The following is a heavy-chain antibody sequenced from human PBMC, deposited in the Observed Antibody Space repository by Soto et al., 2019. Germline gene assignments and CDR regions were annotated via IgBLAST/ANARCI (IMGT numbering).Heavy chain of an antibody. J-gene: IGHJ4*02. V-gene: IGHV3-33*01. CDR3: AREAASLFYGSSTVTTPFFDY. CDR1: GFTFSSYG. D-gene: IGHD4-17*01. CDR2: IWYDGSNK. Sequence: GGSLRLSCAASGFTFSSYGMHWVRQAPGKGLEWVAVIWYDGSNKYYADSVKGRFTISRDNSKNTLYLQMNSLRAEDTAVYYCAREAASLFYGSSTVTTPFFDYWGQGTLVTVSS.